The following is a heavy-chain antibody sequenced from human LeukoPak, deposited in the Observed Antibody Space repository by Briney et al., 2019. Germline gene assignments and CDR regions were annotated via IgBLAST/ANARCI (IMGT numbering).Heavy chain of an antibody. V-gene: IGHV4-4*07. Sequence: TPSETLSLTRTVSGGSLSTYYWSWIRQPAGKGLEWIGRIYSSGATNYNPSLKSRVTMSVDTSKNQFSLKLSSVTAADTAVYYCARCLGNGYDYSWLDPWGQGTLVTVSS. CDR2: IYSSGAT. J-gene: IGHJ5*02. D-gene: IGHD5-12*01. CDR1: GGSLSTYY. CDR3: ARCLGNGYDYSWLDP.